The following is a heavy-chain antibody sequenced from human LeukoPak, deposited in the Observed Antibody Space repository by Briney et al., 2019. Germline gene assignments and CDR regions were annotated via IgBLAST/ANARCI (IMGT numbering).Heavy chain of an antibody. J-gene: IGHJ6*02. Sequence: GGSLRLSCVASGFTFSNYWMNWLRQAPGKGLEWVANINQDASEIYYVDSVKGRFTISRDNAENSVYLQMNSLRADDTAVYYCTRAMDVWGRGTTVTVSS. V-gene: IGHV3-7*03. CDR2: INQDASEI. CDR1: GFTFSNYW. CDR3: TRAMDV.